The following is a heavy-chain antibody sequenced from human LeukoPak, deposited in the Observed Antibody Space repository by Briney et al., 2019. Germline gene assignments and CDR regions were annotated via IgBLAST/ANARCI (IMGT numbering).Heavy chain of an antibody. D-gene: IGHD5-18*01. V-gene: IGHV3-23*01. J-gene: IGHJ4*02. Sequence: GGSLRLSCAASGFTFSSYAMNWVRQAPGKGLEWVSSLSDGGHSSFYADSVKGRFTIYRDDSQNILYLQMNNLSGDDTALYYCAFSLLGFNYGYAYWGQGTLVTVSS. CDR1: GFTFSSYA. CDR2: LSDGGHSS. CDR3: AFSLLGFNYGYAY.